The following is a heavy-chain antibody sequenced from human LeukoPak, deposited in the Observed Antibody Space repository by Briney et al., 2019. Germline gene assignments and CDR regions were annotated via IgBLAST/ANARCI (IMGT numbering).Heavy chain of an antibody. D-gene: IGHD6-6*01. Sequence: GGSLRLSCAASGFTFSSYAMSWVRQAPGKGLEWVSAISGSGGSTYYADSVKGRFTISRDNSKNTLYLQMNSLRAEDTAVYYCAKDLEVAARGFDAFDIWGQGTMVTVSS. J-gene: IGHJ3*02. CDR3: AKDLEVAARGFDAFDI. CDR2: ISGSGGST. CDR1: GFTFSSYA. V-gene: IGHV3-23*01.